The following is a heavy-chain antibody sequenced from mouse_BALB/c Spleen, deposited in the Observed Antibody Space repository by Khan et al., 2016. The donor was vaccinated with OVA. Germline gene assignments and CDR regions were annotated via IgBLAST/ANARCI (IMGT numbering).Heavy chain of an antibody. V-gene: IGHV9-4*02. Sequence: QVQLQQSGPELKKPGETVRISCKASGYTFTTAGIQWVQKMPGKGLKWIGWINTHSGVPKYAEDFKGRFAFSLEISVSTAYLQITNLKNEDTATDFCARGGAAYYRIDGGAMEYWGQGTSVTVSS. J-gene: IGHJ4*01. CDR3: ARGGAAYYRIDGGAMEY. CDR2: INTHSGVP. CDR1: GYTFTTAG. D-gene: IGHD2-12*01.